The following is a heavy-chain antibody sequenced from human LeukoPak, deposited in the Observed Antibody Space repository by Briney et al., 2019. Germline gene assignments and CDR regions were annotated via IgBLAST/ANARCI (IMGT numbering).Heavy chain of an antibody. V-gene: IGHV1-2*02. D-gene: IGHD1-26*01. CDR2: INPDSGGT. CDR1: GYPFTGYF. J-gene: IGHJ4*02. Sequence: ASVKVSCKASGYPFTGYFIHWVRQAPGQALEWMGWINPDSGGTSYPPKFQGRVTMTRDTSISTAYMEVSGLRSDDTAVYYCARDLRGLGDYFDYWGQGTLVTVSS. CDR3: ARDLRGLGDYFDY.